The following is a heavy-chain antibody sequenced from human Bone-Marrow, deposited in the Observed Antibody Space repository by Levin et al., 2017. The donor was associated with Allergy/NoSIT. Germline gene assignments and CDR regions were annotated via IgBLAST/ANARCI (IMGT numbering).Heavy chain of an antibody. V-gene: IGHV3-7*01. CDR2: IKKDGSGK. J-gene: IGHJ4*02. Sequence: PGGSLRLSCAASGFIFSDYWMSWVRQAPGKGLEWVATIKKDGSGKFYVDSVKGRFTISRDNAENSMYLQMNSLRVEETAVYYCARDPGDYWGQGTLVTVSS. CDR1: GFIFSDYW. CDR3: ARDPGDY.